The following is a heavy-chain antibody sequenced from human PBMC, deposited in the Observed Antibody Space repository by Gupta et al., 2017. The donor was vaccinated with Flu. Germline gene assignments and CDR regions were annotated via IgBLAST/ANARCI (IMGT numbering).Heavy chain of an antibody. Sequence: QVQLRESGPGLVKPSETLSLTCAGSGFPITSCYWGWIRQPPGKGLEWIGSVFHDGNTYYNPSLNGRATMSIDTSKNQFSLKVTSVTAADTAVYYCARSYQARHYFDYWVQGTLVTVSS. J-gene: IGHJ4*02. V-gene: IGHV4-38-2*01. CDR1: GFPITSCY. CDR3: ARSYQARHYFDY. CDR2: VFHDGNT.